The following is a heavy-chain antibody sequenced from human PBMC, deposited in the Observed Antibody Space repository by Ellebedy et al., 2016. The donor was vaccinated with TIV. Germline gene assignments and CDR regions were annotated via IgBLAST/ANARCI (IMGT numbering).Heavy chain of an antibody. CDR3: ARGRDY. Sequence: GESLKISCTVSGFTFSDYSINWVRQAPGKGLEWISSISTGSYYAYYADSVKGRFTISRDDAKNSLYLQMNSLRAEDTAVYYCARGRDYWGQGTLVTVSS. CDR2: ISTGSYYA. CDR1: GFTFSDYS. V-gene: IGHV3-21*01. J-gene: IGHJ4*02.